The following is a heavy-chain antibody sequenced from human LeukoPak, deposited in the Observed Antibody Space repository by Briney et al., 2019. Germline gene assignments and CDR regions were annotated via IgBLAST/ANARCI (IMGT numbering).Heavy chain of an antibody. J-gene: IGHJ6*02. V-gene: IGHV3-30-3*01. CDR1: GFTFSSYA. D-gene: IGHD3-22*01. CDR3: ARDRDSSGFYYYYGMDV. CDR2: ISYDGSNK. Sequence: GGSLRLSCAASGFTFSSYAIHWVRQAPGKGLEWVAVISYDGSNKYYADSVKGRFTISRDNSKNTLYLQMNSLRAEDTAVYYCARDRDSSGFYYYYGMDVWGQGTTVTVSS.